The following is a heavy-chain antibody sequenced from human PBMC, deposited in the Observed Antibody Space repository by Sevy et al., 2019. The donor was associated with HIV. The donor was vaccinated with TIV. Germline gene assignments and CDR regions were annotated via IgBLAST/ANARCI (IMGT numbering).Heavy chain of an antibody. Sequence: ASVKVSCKASGYTFTSYGISWVRQAPGQGLEWMGWISAYNGNTNYAQKLQGRVTMTTDTSTSTAYMELRSLRSDETAVYYCARNYYCSGGSCYSGSYYYYGMDVWGQGTTVTVSS. CDR2: ISAYNGNT. J-gene: IGHJ6*02. CDR1: GYTFTSYG. D-gene: IGHD2-15*01. V-gene: IGHV1-18*01. CDR3: ARNYYCSGGSCYSGSYYYYGMDV.